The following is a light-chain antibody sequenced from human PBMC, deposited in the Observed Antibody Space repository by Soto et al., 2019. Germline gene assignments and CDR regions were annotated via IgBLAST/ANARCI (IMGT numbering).Light chain of an antibody. CDR3: QHYNSYSEA. CDR1: QTISSW. Sequence: DIQMTQPPSALSASVVDRVTIACRASQTISSWVAWYQQKPGKAPRLLIYKTSSLESGVPSRFSGSGSGTQLTLTISSLQSDDFATYYCQHYNSYSEAFGQGTKVDIK. J-gene: IGKJ1*01. CDR2: KTS. V-gene: IGKV1-5*03.